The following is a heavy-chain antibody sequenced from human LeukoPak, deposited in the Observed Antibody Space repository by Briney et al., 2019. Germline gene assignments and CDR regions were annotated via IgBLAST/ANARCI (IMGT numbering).Heavy chain of an antibody. D-gene: IGHD6-19*01. CDR2: LYYSGST. CDR1: DDSISSSHYY. V-gene: IGHV4-39*01. J-gene: IGHJ4*02. Sequence: SETLSLTCTVSDDSISSSHYYWGWIRQPPGKGLEWIANLYYSGSTYYNPSLKSRVTISVDTSKNQFSLKLSSVTAADTAVYYCARSRWGSGWLNYWGQGTLVTVSS. CDR3: ARSRWGSGWLNY.